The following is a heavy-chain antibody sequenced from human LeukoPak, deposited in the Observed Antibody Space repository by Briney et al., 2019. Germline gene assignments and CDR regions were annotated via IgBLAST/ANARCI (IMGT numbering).Heavy chain of an antibody. CDR3: ARVEVGGTKRRDRQRRNWFDP. J-gene: IGHJ5*02. V-gene: IGHV3-30*03. Sequence: PGRSLRLSCAASGFTFSSYGMHWVRQAPGKGLEWVAVISYDGSNKYYADSVKGRFTISRDNSKNTLYLQMNSLRAEDTAVYYCARVEVGGTKRRDRQRRNWFDPWGQGTLVTVSS. CDR1: GFTFSSYG. D-gene: IGHD1-14*01. CDR2: ISYDGSNK.